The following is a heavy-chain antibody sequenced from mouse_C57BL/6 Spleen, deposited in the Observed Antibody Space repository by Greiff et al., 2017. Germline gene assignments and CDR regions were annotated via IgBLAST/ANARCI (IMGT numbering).Heavy chain of an antibody. CDR3: ARSQAYDGYYAMDY. V-gene: IGHV1-52*01. CDR1: GYTFTSYW. CDR2: IDPSDSET. J-gene: IGHJ4*01. Sequence: QVQLKESGAELVRPGSSVKLSCKASGYTFTSYWMHWVKQRPIQGLEWIGNIDPSDSETHYNQKFKDKATLTVDKSSSTAYMQLSSLTSEDSAVYYCARSQAYDGYYAMDYWGQGTSVTVSS. D-gene: IGHD2-14*01.